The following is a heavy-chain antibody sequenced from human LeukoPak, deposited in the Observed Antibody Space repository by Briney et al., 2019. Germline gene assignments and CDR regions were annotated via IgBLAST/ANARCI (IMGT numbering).Heavy chain of an antibody. Sequence: ASVKVSCKASGYTFTGSRMQWARQAPGQGLEWMGWINPSNGDTNSEQEFQGRVTMTRDTSISTVYMELSRLTSDDTAVYYCARSWYGMDVWGQGTTVIVSS. V-gene: IGHV1-2*02. CDR1: GYTFTGSR. J-gene: IGHJ6*02. D-gene: IGHD6-13*01. CDR3: ARSWYGMDV. CDR2: INPSNGDT.